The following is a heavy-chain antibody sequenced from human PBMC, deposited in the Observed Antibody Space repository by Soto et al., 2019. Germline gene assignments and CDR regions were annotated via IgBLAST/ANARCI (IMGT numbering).Heavy chain of an antibody. CDR3: ARGGSTWLEYFQH. Sequence: PSETLSLTCTVSGGSISSYYWSWIRQPPGKGLEWIGYIYASGSTNYNPSLKSRITISVDTSKNQFSLKLSSVTAADTAVYYCARGGSTWLEYFQHWGQGILVTVSS. D-gene: IGHD6-13*01. CDR2: IYASGST. V-gene: IGHV4-59*01. J-gene: IGHJ1*01. CDR1: GGSISSYY.